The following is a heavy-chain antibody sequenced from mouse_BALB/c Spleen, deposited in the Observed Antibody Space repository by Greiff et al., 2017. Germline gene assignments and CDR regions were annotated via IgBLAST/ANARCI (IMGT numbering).Heavy chain of an antibody. CDR1: GFNIKDTY. V-gene: IGHV14-3*02. CDR3: ARGYDLAWFAY. CDR2: IDPANGNT. D-gene: IGHD2-10*02. Sequence: VQLQQSGAELVKPGASVKLSCTASGFNIKDTYMHWVKQRPEQGLEWIGRIDPANGNTKYDPKFQGKATITADTSSNTAYLQLSSLTSEDAAVYYCARGYDLAWFAYWGQGTLVTVSA. J-gene: IGHJ3*01.